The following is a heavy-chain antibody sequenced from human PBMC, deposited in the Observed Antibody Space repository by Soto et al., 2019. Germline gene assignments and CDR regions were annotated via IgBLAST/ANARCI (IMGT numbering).Heavy chain of an antibody. Sequence: SETLSLSCAVSGYSISSGYYWGWIRQPPGKGLEWIGSIYHSGSTYYNPSLKSRVTISVDTSKNQFSLKLSSVTAADTAVYYCARTSPSPHPYCSGGSCYPQYGMDVWGQGTTVTVSS. D-gene: IGHD2-15*01. CDR3: ARTSPSPHPYCSGGSCYPQYGMDV. CDR2: IYHSGST. CDR1: GYSISSGYY. J-gene: IGHJ6*02. V-gene: IGHV4-38-2*01.